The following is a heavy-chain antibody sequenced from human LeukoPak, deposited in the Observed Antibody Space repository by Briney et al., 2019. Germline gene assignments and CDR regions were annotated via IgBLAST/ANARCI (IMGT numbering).Heavy chain of an antibody. V-gene: IGHV3-21*01. Sequence: GGSLRLSCAASGFTFGSYGMSWVRQAPGKGLEWDSSISSSSSYIYYADSVKGRLTISRDNAKNSLYLQMNSLRAEDTAVYYCARDPTPRYCSGGSCYTHYGMDVWGQGTTVTVSS. J-gene: IGHJ6*02. CDR2: ISSSSSYI. CDR3: ARDPTPRYCSGGSCYTHYGMDV. D-gene: IGHD2-15*01. CDR1: GFTFGSYG.